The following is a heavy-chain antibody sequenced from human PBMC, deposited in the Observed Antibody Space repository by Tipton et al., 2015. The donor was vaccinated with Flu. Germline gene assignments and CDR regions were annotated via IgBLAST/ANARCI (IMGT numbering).Heavy chain of an antibody. Sequence: QLVQSGGGLIQPGGSLRLSCAVSGFSVSSNYMSWVRQASGKGLEWVSYISSGGNTISYADSVRGRFTISRDNTQKSLYLQLNSLRAEDTAIYYCATLTGDDYWGQGILVTVSS. D-gene: IGHD7-27*01. J-gene: IGHJ4*02. V-gene: IGHV3-11*04. CDR2: ISSGGNTI. CDR3: ATLTGDDY. CDR1: GFSVSSNY.